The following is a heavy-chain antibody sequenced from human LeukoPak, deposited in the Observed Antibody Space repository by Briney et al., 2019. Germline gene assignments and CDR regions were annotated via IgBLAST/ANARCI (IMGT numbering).Heavy chain of an antibody. J-gene: IGHJ5*02. Sequence: GGSLRLSCAASGFTFSGSAMHWVRQAPGQGLEWMGWINPNSGGTNYAQKFQGRVTMTRDTSISTAYMELSRLRSDDTAVYYCVLDWSKRITMVRGVIIGGWFDPWGQGALVTVSS. CDR3: VLDWSKRITMVRGVIIGGWFDP. CDR2: INPNSGGT. CDR1: GFTFSGSA. D-gene: IGHD3-10*01. V-gene: IGHV1-2*02.